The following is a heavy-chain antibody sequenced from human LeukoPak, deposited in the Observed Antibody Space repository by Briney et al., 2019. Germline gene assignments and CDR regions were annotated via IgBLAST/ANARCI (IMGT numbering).Heavy chain of an antibody. CDR3: ARGRSYDFWSGFPEYFQH. CDR2: LDPEDGET. Sequence: ASVKVSCKVSGYTLTELSMHWVRQAPGKGLEWMGGLDPEDGETIYAQKFQGRVTMTTDTSTSTAYMELRSLRSDDTAVYYCARGRSYDFWSGFPEYFQHWGQGTLVTVSS. CDR1: GYTLTELS. V-gene: IGHV1-24*01. J-gene: IGHJ1*01. D-gene: IGHD3-3*01.